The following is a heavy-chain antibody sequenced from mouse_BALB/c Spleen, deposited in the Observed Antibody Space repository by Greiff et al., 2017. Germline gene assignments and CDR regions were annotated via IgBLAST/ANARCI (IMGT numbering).Heavy chain of an antibody. V-gene: IGHV1S81*02. J-gene: IGHJ2*01. CDR3: AKGPY. CDR1: GYTFTSYW. D-gene: IGHD3-3*01. Sequence: QVQLKQSGAELVRPGTSVKVSCKASGYTFTSYWMHWVKQRPGQGLEWIGEINPSNGRTNYNEKFKSKATLTVDKSSSTAYMQLSSLTSEDSAVYYCAKGPYWGQGTTLTVSS. CDR2: INPSNGRT.